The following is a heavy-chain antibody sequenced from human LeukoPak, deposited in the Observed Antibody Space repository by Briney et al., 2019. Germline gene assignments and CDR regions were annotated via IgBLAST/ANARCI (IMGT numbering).Heavy chain of an antibody. Sequence: ETLSLTCTVSGGSISSHYWSWIRQPAGKGLEWIGYIYYSGSTNYNPSLKSRVTISVDTSKNQFSLKLSSVTAADTAVYYCARDWGPSGDYYYGMDVWGQGTTVTVSS. CDR2: IYYSGST. CDR3: ARDWGPSGDYYYGMDV. J-gene: IGHJ6*02. V-gene: IGHV4-59*11. CDR1: GGSISSHY. D-gene: IGHD1-26*01.